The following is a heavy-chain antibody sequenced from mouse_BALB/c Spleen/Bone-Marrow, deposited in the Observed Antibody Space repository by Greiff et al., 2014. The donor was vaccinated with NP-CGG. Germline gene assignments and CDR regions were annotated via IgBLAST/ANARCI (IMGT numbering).Heavy chain of an antibody. Sequence: EVKLVESGGGLVQPGGSRKLSCAASGFTFSSFAMHWIRQAPEKGLEWVAFISSGSNIIHYADTVKGRFTISRDNPENTLFLQVTSLRSEDTAMYYCGRGDYWGQGTTLTVSS. CDR1: GFTFSSFA. V-gene: IGHV5-17*02. CDR2: ISSGSNII. J-gene: IGHJ2*01. CDR3: GRGDY.